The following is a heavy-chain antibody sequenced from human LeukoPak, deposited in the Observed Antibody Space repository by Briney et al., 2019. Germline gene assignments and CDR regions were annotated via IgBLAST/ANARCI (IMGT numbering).Heavy chain of an antibody. CDR3: ARGNYYDSSGYFDY. Sequence: GGSLRLSRAASGFTFSDYYMSWIRQAPGKGLEWVSYISSSSSYTNYADSVKGRFTISRDNAKNSLYLQMNSLRAEDTAVYYCARGNYYDSSGYFDYWGRGTLVTVSS. D-gene: IGHD3-22*01. CDR1: GFTFSDYY. CDR2: ISSSSSYT. V-gene: IGHV3-11*05. J-gene: IGHJ4*02.